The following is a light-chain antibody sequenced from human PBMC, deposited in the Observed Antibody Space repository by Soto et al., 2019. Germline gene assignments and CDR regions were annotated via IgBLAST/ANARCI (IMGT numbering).Light chain of an antibody. V-gene: IGKV1-5*01. J-gene: IGKJ1*01. Sequence: IHITPTTSTPSASVGDRGPLTFRASQSISSWLAWYQQKPGKPPKVLIYGASNLQSGVPPRFSGSGSGTDFTLAISSLQPEDSATYYCLQDINYPWTFGQGTKVDI. CDR1: QSISSW. CDR3: LQDINYPWT. CDR2: GAS.